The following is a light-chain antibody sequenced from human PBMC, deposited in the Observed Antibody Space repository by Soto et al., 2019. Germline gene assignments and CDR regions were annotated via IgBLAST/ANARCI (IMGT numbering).Light chain of an antibody. V-gene: IGKV1D-13*01. CDR3: QQLYDYPIT. J-gene: IGKJ3*01. CDR2: AAF. CDR1: QGINSD. Sequence: ALQLTQSPSSLSASVGDRVDITCRASQGINSDLAWYQQKPGKAPKLLIFAAFSLENGVPSRFSGSGSGADFTLTISSLQPEDSGTYYCQQLYDYPITFGPGTKVDV.